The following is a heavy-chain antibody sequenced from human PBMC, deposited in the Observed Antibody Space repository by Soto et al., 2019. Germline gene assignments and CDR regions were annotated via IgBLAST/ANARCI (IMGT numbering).Heavy chain of an antibody. Sequence: EVQLVESGGGLVQPGGSLRLSCAASGFTFSSYDMHWVRQATGKGLEWVSAIGTAGDTYYPGSVKGRFTISRENAKNSLYLQMNSLRAGDTAVYYCARAYGHFWSGYYRRTHWFDPWGQGTLVTVSS. D-gene: IGHD3-3*02. J-gene: IGHJ5*02. CDR3: ARAYGHFWSGYYRRTHWFDP. CDR1: GFTFSSYD. V-gene: IGHV3-13*01. CDR2: IGTAGDT.